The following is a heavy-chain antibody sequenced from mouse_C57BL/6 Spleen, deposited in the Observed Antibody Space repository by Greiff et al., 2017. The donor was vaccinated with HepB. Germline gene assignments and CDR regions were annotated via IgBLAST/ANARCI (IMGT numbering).Heavy chain of an antibody. CDR3: ARNVLGLYWYFDV. D-gene: IGHD4-1*01. V-gene: IGHV2-2*01. CDR1: GFSLTSYG. J-gene: IGHJ1*03. CDR2: IWSGGST. Sequence: VQVVESGPGLVQPSQSLSITCTVSGFSLTSYGVHWVRQSPGKGLEWLGVIWSGGSTDYNAAFISRLSISKDNSKSQVFFKMNSLQADDTAIYYCARNVLGLYWYFDVWGTGTTVTVSS.